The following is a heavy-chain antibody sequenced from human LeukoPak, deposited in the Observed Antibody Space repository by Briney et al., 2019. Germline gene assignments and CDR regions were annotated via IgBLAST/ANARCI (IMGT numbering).Heavy chain of an antibody. CDR3: AKEELRRITMWGYMDV. D-gene: IGHD3-10*02. J-gene: IGHJ6*03. V-gene: IGHV3-30*02. CDR1: GFTFSSYG. Sequence: GGSLRLSCAASGFTFSSYGMHWVRQAPGKGLEWVAFIRYDGSKKYYTDSVKGRFTISRDNSKNTLYLQMNSRSAEDTAFYYCAKEELRRITMWGYMDVWGKGTTVTISS. CDR2: IRYDGSKK.